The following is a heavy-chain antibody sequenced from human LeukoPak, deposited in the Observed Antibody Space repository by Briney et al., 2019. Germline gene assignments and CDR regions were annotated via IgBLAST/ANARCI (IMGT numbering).Heavy chain of an antibody. CDR2: IYSGGSA. V-gene: IGHV3-66*01. D-gene: IGHD5-12*01. Sequence: GGSLRLSCAASGLSVSRKYMSWVRQAPGKGLERVSVIYSGGSAYYADSVRGRFTISRDNSRNTLYLQMNSLRVEDTAVYYCATRPDGDDHPYFDFWGQGTLVTVSS. CDR3: ATRPDGDDHPYFDF. J-gene: IGHJ4*02. CDR1: GLSVSRKY.